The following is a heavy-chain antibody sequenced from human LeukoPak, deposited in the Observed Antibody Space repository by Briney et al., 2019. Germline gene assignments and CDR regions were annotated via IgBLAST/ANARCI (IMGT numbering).Heavy chain of an antibody. V-gene: IGHV4-34*01. CDR3: ARGRSA. CDR1: GGSFSGYY. Sequence: SETLSLTCAVYGGSFSGYYWSWIRQPPGKGLEWIGEINHSGSTNYNPSLKSRVTISVDTSKNQFSLKLSSVTAADTAVYYCARGRSAWGQGTLVTVSS. CDR2: INHSGST. J-gene: IGHJ5*02.